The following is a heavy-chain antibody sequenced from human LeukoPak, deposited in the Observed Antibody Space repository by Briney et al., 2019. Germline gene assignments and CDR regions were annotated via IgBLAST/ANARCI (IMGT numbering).Heavy chain of an antibody. Sequence: GGSLRLSCAASGFTFSDYNMRWIRQAPGKGLEWVSSISRSGSTKYYADSVKGRFTISRDNSKNTLYLQMNSLRAEDTAVYYCARGPSGYHNTGGQGTLVTVSS. D-gene: IGHD5-12*01. V-gene: IGHV3-11*04. CDR2: ISRSGSTK. CDR3: ARGPSGYHNT. CDR1: GFTFSDYN. J-gene: IGHJ4*02.